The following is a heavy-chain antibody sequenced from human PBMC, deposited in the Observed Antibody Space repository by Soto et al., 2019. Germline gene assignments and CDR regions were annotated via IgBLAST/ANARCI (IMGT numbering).Heavy chain of an antibody. CDR2: IYTSGST. CDR1: GFIVSSNY. V-gene: IGHV3-66*01. Sequence: EVQLVESGGGLVQPGGSLRLSCAASGFIVSSNYMSWVRQAPGKGLEWVSVIYTSGSTYYADSVKGRFTISRDNSKNIVYLKMNSLGPGDTAVFYWAGGDGALDVGGQGTLVPVS. J-gene: IGHJ3*01. CDR3: AGGDGALDV. D-gene: IGHD3-16*01.